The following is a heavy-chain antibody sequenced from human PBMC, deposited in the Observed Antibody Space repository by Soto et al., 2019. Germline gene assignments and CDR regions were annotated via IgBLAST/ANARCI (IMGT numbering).Heavy chain of an antibody. CDR2: TSYDSSTK. Sequence: PGGSLRLSCTASGVSFSSYVMHWIRQAPGKGLEWVAFTSYDSSTKYYADSVKGRFTVSRDNSKNTLYLQMNSLRPEDTAVYYCPTLFGVASESFLYRGQGTQGTRS. J-gene: IGHJ4*02. CDR3: PTLFGVASESFLY. D-gene: IGHD3-3*01. CDR1: GVSFSSYV. V-gene: IGHV3-30-3*01.